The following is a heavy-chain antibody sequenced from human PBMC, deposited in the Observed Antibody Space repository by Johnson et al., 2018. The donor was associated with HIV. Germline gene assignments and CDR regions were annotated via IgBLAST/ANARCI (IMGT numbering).Heavy chain of an antibody. J-gene: IGHJ3*02. Sequence: QVQLVESGGGVVQPGGSLRLSCAASGFTFSSYGMHWVRQAPGKGLEWVAAIWYDGSNVYYADSVKGRFTISRDNSKNTLYLQMNSLRAEDTAVYYCAKVLIVATGERAFDIWGQGTMVTVTP. CDR3: AKVLIVATGERAFDI. V-gene: IGHV3-30*02. CDR1: GFTFSSYG. D-gene: IGHD5-12*01. CDR2: IWYDGSNV.